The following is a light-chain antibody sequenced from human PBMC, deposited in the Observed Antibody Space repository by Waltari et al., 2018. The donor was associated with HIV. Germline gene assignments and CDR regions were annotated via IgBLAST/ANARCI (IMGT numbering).Light chain of an antibody. Sequence: EIVLTQSPGTLSLSPGERATLSCRASQSVSSSYLAWYQQKPGQAPRLLIYGASSRATGIPDRFSGSASGTDFTLTISRLEPEDFAVYYCQQYGSSPLGTFGQGTKVEIK. J-gene: IGKJ1*01. CDR2: GAS. CDR3: QQYGSSPLGT. CDR1: QSVSSSY. V-gene: IGKV3-20*01.